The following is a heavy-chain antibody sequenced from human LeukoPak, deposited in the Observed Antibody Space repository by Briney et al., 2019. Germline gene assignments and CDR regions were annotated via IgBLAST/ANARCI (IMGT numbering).Heavy chain of an antibody. CDR3: AKPSPASGNYFDY. Sequence: GGSLRLSCAASGFTFSSYAMHWVRQAPGKGLEWVAVISYDGSNKYYADSVKGRFTISRDNSKNTLYLQMNSLRAEDTAVYYCAKPSPASGNYFDYWGQGTLVTVSS. J-gene: IGHJ4*02. CDR2: ISYDGSNK. V-gene: IGHV3-30-3*02. CDR1: GFTFSSYA.